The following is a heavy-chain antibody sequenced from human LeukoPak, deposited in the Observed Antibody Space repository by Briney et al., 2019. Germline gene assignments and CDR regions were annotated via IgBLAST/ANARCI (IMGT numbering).Heavy chain of an antibody. CDR2: INHSGST. J-gene: IGHJ2*01. Sequence: PSETLSLTCAVYGGSFSGYYWSWIRQPPGKGLEWIGEINHSGSTNYNPSLKSRVTISVDTSKNQFSLKQTFVTAADTAVYYCARYGGAVAGTTWYFNLWGRGTLVTVSS. CDR1: GGSFSGYY. V-gene: IGHV4-34*01. D-gene: IGHD6-19*01. CDR3: ARYGGAVAGTTWYFNL.